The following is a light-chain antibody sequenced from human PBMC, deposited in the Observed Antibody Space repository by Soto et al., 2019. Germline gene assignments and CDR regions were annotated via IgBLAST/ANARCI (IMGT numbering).Light chain of an antibody. CDR1: SSDVGGYNY. Sequence: QSALTQPASVAGAPGQSITIDCTGTSSDVGGYNYVSWYQLHPGKAPRLAIYDVSIRPPAVSDRFSGSTSGKTASLTISGLEAEDEADYYCSSYTSTGTVVFGGGTKLTAL. V-gene: IGLV2-14*03. CDR2: DVS. J-gene: IGLJ3*02. CDR3: SSYTSTGTVV.